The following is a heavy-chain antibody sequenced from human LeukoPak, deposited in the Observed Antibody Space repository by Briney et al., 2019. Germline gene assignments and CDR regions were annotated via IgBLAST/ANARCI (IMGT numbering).Heavy chain of an antibody. V-gene: IGHV4-38-2*02. CDR3: ARTHDFWSGYYLNDY. CDR2: IYHSGST. CDR1: GYSISSGYY. Sequence: SETLSLTCTVSGYSISSGYYWGWIRQPPGKGLEWIGSIYHSGSTYYNPSLKSRVTISVDTSKNQFSLKLSSVTAADTAVYYCARTHDFWSGYYLNDYWGQGTLVTVSS. D-gene: IGHD3-3*01. J-gene: IGHJ4*02.